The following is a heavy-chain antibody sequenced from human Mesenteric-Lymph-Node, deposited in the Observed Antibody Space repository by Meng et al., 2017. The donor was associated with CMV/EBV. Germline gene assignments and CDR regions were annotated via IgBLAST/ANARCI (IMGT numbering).Heavy chain of an antibody. CDR3: AVQLLTDAFDI. D-gene: IGHD5-24*01. CDR1: GFTFSSYA. Sequence: GESLKISCAASGFTFSSYAMTWVRQAPGKGLEWVSSIRTSSSSIYYADSVKGRFTISSDIAKNSLYLQVNSLRVGDTAVYYCAVQLLTDAFDIWGQGTVVTVSS. J-gene: IGHJ3*02. V-gene: IGHV3-21*06. CDR2: IRTSSSSI.